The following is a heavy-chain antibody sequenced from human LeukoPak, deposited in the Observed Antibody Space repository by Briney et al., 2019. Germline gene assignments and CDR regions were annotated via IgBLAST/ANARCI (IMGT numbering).Heavy chain of an antibody. J-gene: IGHJ3*02. CDR2: IISSGSYI. Sequence: GGSLRLSCAASGFTFSSYCMNWVRQAPGKGLEWVSSIISSGSYIYYADSVKGRFTISRDNAKNSLYLQMNSLRAEDTAVYYCARVGCSGGSCYHGAFDIWGQGTMVTVSS. CDR1: GFTFSSYC. D-gene: IGHD2-15*01. V-gene: IGHV3-21*01. CDR3: ARVGCSGGSCYHGAFDI.